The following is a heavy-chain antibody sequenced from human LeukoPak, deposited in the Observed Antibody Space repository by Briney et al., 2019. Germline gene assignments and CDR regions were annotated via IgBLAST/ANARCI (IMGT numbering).Heavy chain of an antibody. CDR1: GGSISSGGYY. V-gene: IGHV4-31*03. CDR2: IYYSGST. J-gene: IGHJ4*02. D-gene: IGHD6-13*01. CDR3: ARVARYSSSLDY. Sequence: SETLSLTCTVSGGSISSGGYYWSWIRQHPGKGLEWIGYIYYSGSTYYNPSLKSRVTISVDTSKNQFSLKLSSVTAADTAVYYCARVARYSSSLDYWGQGTLVTVSS.